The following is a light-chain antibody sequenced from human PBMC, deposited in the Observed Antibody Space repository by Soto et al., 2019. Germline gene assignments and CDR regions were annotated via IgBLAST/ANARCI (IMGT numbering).Light chain of an antibody. CDR1: SSDVGTYNL. CDR3: CSYAGSRSTYGV. J-gene: IGLJ2*01. Sequence: QSVLTQPASVSGSPGQSITISCTGTSSDVGTYNLVSWYQKHPGKVPKLMIYEGNKRPSGVSNRFSGSKSGNTASLTISGLQAEDEADYFCCSYAGSRSTYGVFGGGTKVTVL. V-gene: IGLV2-23*01. CDR2: EGN.